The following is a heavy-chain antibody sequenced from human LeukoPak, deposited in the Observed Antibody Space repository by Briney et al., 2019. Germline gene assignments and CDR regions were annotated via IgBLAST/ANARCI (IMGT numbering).Heavy chain of an antibody. J-gene: IGHJ5*02. CDR1: GFSFRSYE. CDR3: ARVPRGDWFDP. D-gene: IGHD3-10*01. CDR2: ISSTGSTI. Sequence: GGSLRLSCAASGFSFRSYEMNWVRQAPGKGLEWVSYISSTGSTIYYADSVKGRFTVSRDNAKNSLYLQMNSLRAEDTAVYYCARVPRGDWFDPWGQGTLVTVSS. V-gene: IGHV3-48*03.